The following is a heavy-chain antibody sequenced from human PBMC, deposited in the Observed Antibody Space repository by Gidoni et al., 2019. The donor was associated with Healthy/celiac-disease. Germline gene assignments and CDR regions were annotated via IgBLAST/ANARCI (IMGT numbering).Heavy chain of an antibody. Sequence: EVQLVESGGGLVQPGGSLRLSCAASGFTLSSYAMSCVRQAPGKGLEWVSAISGSGGSTYYADSVKGRFTISRDNSKNTLYLQMNSLRAEDTAVYYCAKGEGESSSWYPDYYYYYYMDVWGKGTTVTVSS. CDR1: GFTLSSYA. D-gene: IGHD6-13*01. J-gene: IGHJ6*03. V-gene: IGHV3-23*04. CDR2: ISGSGGST. CDR3: AKGEGESSSWYPDYYYYYYMDV.